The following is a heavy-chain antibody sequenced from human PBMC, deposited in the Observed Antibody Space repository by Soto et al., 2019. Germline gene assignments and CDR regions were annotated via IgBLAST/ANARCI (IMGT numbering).Heavy chain of an antibody. J-gene: IGHJ6*02. Sequence: SLRLSCAASGFTFDTYWMNWVRQAPGKGPEWLSGIFSDGTISSYADSVKGRFTISRDNARNTLSLQMNSLRADDTAVYYCARLSGDHSAFFSYGMDAWGQGTTVTVSS. CDR2: IFSDGTIS. D-gene: IGHD2-21*01. V-gene: IGHV3-74*01. CDR1: GFTFDTYW. CDR3: ARLSGDHSAFFSYGMDA.